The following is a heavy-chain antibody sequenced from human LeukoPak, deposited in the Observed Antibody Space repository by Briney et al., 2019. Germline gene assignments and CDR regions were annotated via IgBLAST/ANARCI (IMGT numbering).Heavy chain of an antibody. CDR3: ARGGYAYGFAY. D-gene: IGHD5-18*01. CDR2: LYSGGNS. CDR1: GLTVSGTY. V-gene: IGHV3-53*01. J-gene: IGHJ4*02. Sequence: GGSLRLSCAASGLTVSGTYMSSVRQTPGKRLEWGSGLYSGGNSYYTDSVKGRFTISRDNSKNTLYLQMNHLRAEDTAVYYCARGGYAYGFAYWGQGTLVTVSS.